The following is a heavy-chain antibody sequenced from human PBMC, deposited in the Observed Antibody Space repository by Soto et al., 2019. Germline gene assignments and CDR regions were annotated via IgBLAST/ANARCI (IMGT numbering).Heavy chain of an antibody. J-gene: IGHJ5*02. D-gene: IGHD6-19*01. CDR2: IYPGDSDT. CDR3: ARQREAVKNWFDP. V-gene: IGHV5-51*01. Sequence: GESLKISCKGSGYNFTSYWIGWVRQMPGKGLEWMGIIYPGDSDTRYSPSFQGQVTISADKSISTAYLQWSSLKASDTAMYYCARQREAVKNWFDPWGQGTLVTVSS. CDR1: GYNFTSYW.